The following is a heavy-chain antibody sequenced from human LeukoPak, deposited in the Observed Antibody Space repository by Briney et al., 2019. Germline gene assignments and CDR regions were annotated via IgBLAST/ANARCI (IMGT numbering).Heavy chain of an antibody. CDR1: GFTFSGYG. CDR3: ARDLTYYDYVWGSPSAFDI. V-gene: IGHV3-48*04. D-gene: IGHD3-16*01. Sequence: GGSLRLSCAASGFTFSGYGMHWVRQAPGKGLEWVSYISSSSSTIYYADSVKGRFTISRDNAKNSLYLQMNSLRAEDTAVYYCARDLTYYDYVWGSPSAFDIWGQGTMVTVSS. CDR2: ISSSSSTI. J-gene: IGHJ3*02.